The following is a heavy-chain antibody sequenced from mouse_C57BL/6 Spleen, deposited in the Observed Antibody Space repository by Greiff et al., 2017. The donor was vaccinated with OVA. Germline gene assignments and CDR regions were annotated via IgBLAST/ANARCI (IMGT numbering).Heavy chain of an antibody. CDR1: GYTFTSYW. CDR3: AREGPNLGMAY. J-gene: IGHJ3*01. V-gene: IGHV1-64*01. D-gene: IGHD3-3*01. CDR2: IHPNSGST. Sequence: QVQLQQSGAELVKPGASVKLSCKASGYTFTSYWMHWVKQRPGQGLEWIGMIHPNSGSTNYNEKFTSKATLTVDKSSSTAYMQLSSLTSEDSAGYYCAREGPNLGMAYWGQGTLVTVSA.